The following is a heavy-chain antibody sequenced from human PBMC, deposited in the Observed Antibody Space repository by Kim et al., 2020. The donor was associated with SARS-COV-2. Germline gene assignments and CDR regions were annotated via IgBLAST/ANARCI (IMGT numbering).Heavy chain of an antibody. D-gene: IGHD2-21*02. CDR3: AKGADCGGDCYSDAFDL. Sequence: GGSLRLSCAASGFTFSSYAMSWVRQAPGKGLEWVSAISGSGGSTYYADSVKGRFTISRDNSKNTLYLQMNSLRAEDTAVYYCAKGADCGGDCYSDAFDLWGQGTMVTVSS. CDR2: ISGSGGST. J-gene: IGHJ3*01. V-gene: IGHV3-23*01. CDR1: GFTFSSYA.